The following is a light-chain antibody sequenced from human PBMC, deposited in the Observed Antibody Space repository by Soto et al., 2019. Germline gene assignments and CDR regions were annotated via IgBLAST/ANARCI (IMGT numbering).Light chain of an antibody. CDR2: GNS. V-gene: IGLV1-40*01. CDR1: SSNIGAGYD. Sequence: QSVLTRPPSVSGAPGQRVTISCTGSSSNIGAGYDVHWYQQLPGTAPKLLVYGNSNRPSGVPDRFSGSKSGTSASLAITGLKAEDEADYSCQSYDSTLSGSYVFGTGTKVTV. CDR3: QSYDSTLSGSYV. J-gene: IGLJ1*01.